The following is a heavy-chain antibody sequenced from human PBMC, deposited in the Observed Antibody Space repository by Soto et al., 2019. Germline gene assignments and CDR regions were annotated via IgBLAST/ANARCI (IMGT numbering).Heavy chain of an antibody. V-gene: IGHV3-30*18. Sequence: GGSLRLSCAASGFTFSNYAMHWVRQAPGKGLEWVALTSYDGNNEYYTDSVKGRFTISRDNSKNTLFLQMNSPRPEDTAVYYCAKDKGVFNWATSYFDYWGQGARGTVS. CDR2: TSYDGNNE. J-gene: IGHJ4*02. D-gene: IGHD1-1*01. CDR3: AKDKGVFNWATSYFDY. CDR1: GFTFSNYA.